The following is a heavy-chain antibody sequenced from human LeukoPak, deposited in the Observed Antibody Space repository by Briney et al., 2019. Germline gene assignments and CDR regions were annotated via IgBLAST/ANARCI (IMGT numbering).Heavy chain of an antibody. CDR1: GGTFSSYA. J-gene: IGHJ4*02. CDR2: IIPIFGTA. Sequence: SVKVSCKASGGTFSSYAISWVRQAPGQGLEWMGGIIPIFGTANYAQKFQGRVTITADESSSTAYMELSSLRSKDTAVYYCARDFNGGNFDYWGQGTLVTVSS. D-gene: IGHD2-8*01. V-gene: IGHV1-69*13. CDR3: ARDFNGGNFDY.